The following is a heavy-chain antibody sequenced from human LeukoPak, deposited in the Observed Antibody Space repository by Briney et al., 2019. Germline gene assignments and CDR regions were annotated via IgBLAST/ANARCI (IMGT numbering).Heavy chain of an antibody. Sequence: GGSLRLSCTASGFTFRTHGMNWVRQAPGKGLEWVSGIGGAGGFITYYTESVKGRFTISRDNSKNTLYVQMNSLRAEDTAVYYCAKISRRNYGSVIGPTKGYMDVWGKGTTVTVSS. V-gene: IGHV3-23*01. J-gene: IGHJ6*03. CDR3: AKISRRNYGSVIGPTKGYMDV. CDR2: IGGAGGFIT. D-gene: IGHD3-10*01. CDR1: GFTFRTHG.